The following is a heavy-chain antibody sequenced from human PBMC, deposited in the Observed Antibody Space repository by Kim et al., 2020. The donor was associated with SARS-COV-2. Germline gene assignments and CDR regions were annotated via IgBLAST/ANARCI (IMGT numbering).Heavy chain of an antibody. D-gene: IGHD6-19*01. CDR3: ARDRLYSSGSPKYFDY. CDR1: GGTFSSYA. V-gene: IGHV1-69*13. J-gene: IGHJ4*02. CDR2: IIPIFGTA. Sequence: SVKVSCKASGGTFSSYAISWVRQAPGQGLEWMGGIIPIFGTANYAQKFQGRVTITADESTSTAYMELSSLRSEDTAVYYCARDRLYSSGSPKYFDYWGQGTLVTVSS.